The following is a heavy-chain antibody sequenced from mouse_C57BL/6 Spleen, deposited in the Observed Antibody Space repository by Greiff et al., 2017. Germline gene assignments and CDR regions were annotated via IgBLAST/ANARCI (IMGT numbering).Heavy chain of an antibody. CDR1: GFNIKDDY. Sequence: VQLQQSGAELVRPGASVKLSCTASGFNIKDDYMHWVKQRPEQGLEWIGWIDPENGDTEYASKFQGTATITADTSSNTAYLQLSSQTSEDTAVYYCTTGYGSSPFEDWGQGTTLTVSS. CDR2: IDPENGDT. D-gene: IGHD1-1*01. V-gene: IGHV14-4*01. CDR3: TTGYGSSPFED. J-gene: IGHJ2*01.